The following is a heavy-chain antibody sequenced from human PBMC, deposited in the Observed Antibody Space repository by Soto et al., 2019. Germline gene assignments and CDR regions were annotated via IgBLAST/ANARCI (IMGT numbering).Heavy chain of an antibody. J-gene: IGHJ3*02. Sequence: QVQLVQSGAEVKKPGASVKVSCKASGYTFTSYGISWVRQAPGQGLEWMGWISAYNGNTNYAQKLQGRVTMTTDTXTXTXXMELRSLRSDDTAVYYCASHPGKTYYYGSGSSFDIWGQGTMVTVSS. D-gene: IGHD3-10*01. CDR3: ASHPGKTYYYGSGSSFDI. CDR1: GYTFTSYG. CDR2: ISAYNGNT. V-gene: IGHV1-18*01.